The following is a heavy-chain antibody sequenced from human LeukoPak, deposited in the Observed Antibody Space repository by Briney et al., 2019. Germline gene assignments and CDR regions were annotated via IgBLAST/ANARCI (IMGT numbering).Heavy chain of an antibody. Sequence: GGTLRLSCAASGITFSSYGMSWVRQAPGKGLEWVSSISSTGGTTYYADSVKGRFTISRDNSKYTLYLQMNSLRAEDTALYYCARDAYSSGWSYFDYWGQGTLVTVSS. CDR3: ARDAYSSGWSYFDY. CDR1: GITFSSYG. J-gene: IGHJ4*02. V-gene: IGHV3-23*01. CDR2: ISSTGGTT. D-gene: IGHD6-19*01.